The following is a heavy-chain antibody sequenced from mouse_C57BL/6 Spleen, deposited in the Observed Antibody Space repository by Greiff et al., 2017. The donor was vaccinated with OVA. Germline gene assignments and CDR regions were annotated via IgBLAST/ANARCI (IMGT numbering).Heavy chain of an antibody. CDR1: GFTFNTYA. J-gene: IGHJ4*01. Sequence: DVMLVESGGGLVQPKGSLKLSCAASGFTFNTYAMHWVRQAPGKGLEWVARIRSKSSNYATYYADSVKDRFTISRDDSQSMLYLQMNNLKTEDTAMYYCVREGYYYGSSYGRGAMDYWGQGTSVTVSS. CDR3: VREGYYYGSSYGRGAMDY. CDR2: IRSKSSNYAT. V-gene: IGHV10-3*01. D-gene: IGHD1-1*01.